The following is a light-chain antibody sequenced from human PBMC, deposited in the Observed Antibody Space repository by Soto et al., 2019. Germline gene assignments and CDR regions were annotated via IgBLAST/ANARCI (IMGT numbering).Light chain of an antibody. CDR1: SSNIGSDT. Sequence: QAVVTQPPSVSGTPGQRVTISCSGSSSNIGSDTVKWYQHLPGTAPKLLIHGNDQRPSGVPDRFSGSKSGTSASLAISGLQSEDEADYYCATWHDSLNGYVFGTGTKVTVL. CDR3: ATWHDSLNGYV. V-gene: IGLV1-44*01. J-gene: IGLJ1*01. CDR2: GND.